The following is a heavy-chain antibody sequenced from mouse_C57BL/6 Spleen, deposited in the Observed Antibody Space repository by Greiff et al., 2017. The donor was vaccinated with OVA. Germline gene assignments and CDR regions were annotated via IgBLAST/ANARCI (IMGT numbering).Heavy chain of an antibody. Sequence: VQLMESGAELVRPGASVTLSCKASGYTFTDYEMHWVKQTPVPGLEWIGALDPETGGTAYNQKFKGKAILTADKSSSTAYMELRSLTSEDSAVYYCTRPPFITTVVDVWGTGTTVTVSS. CDR2: LDPETGGT. CDR1: GYTFTDYE. D-gene: IGHD1-1*01. J-gene: IGHJ1*03. V-gene: IGHV1-15*01. CDR3: TRPPFITTVVDV.